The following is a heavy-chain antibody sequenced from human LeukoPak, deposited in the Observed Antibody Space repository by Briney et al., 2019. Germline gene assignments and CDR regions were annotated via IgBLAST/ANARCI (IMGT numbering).Heavy chain of an antibody. J-gene: IGHJ4*02. V-gene: IGHV3-30*18. CDR3: AKDRTIFGVVITFDY. Sequence: PGGSLRLSCAASGFTFSTYAMHWVRQAPGKGLEWVAVISNDATKKYYADSVKGRSTISRDNSKNTLYLQMNSLRAEDTAVYYCAKDRTIFGVVITFDYWGQGTLVTVSS. CDR1: GFTFSTYA. CDR2: ISNDATKK. D-gene: IGHD3-3*01.